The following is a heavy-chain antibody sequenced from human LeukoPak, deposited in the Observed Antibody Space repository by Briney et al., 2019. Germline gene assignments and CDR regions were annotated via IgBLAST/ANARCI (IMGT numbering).Heavy chain of an antibody. V-gene: IGHV4-4*02. CDR3: ARVSGSGLYFKSFDP. D-gene: IGHD3-10*01. J-gene: IGHJ5*01. Sequence: SETLSLTCTVSGGSISSSNWWTWVRQPPQKGLEWIGDVYHSGSMNYNPSLKSRIYMSVDKSQNRFSLRLTSVTAADTAVYFCARVSGSGLYFKSFDPWGQGTLVIVSS. CDR1: GGSISSSNW. CDR2: VYHSGSM.